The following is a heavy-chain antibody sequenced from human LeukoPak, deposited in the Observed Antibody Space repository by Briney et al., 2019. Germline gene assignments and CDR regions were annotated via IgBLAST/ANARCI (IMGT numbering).Heavy chain of an antibody. Sequence: PSETLSLTCVVSGGSISSYYWSWIRQPPGKGLEWIGYIYYSGSTNYNPSLKSRVTISVDTSKNQFSLKMSSVIAADTAVYYCAGSMSTWGGGISSWFDPWGQGTLVSVSS. J-gene: IGHJ5*02. CDR2: IYYSGST. D-gene: IGHD3-16*01. CDR1: GGSISSYY. CDR3: AGSMSTWGGGISSWFDP. V-gene: IGHV4-59*08.